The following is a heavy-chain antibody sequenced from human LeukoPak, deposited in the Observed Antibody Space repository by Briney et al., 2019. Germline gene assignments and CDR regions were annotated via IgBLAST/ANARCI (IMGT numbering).Heavy chain of an antibody. CDR1: GFTFSSYD. J-gene: IGHJ4*02. Sequence: GGSLRLSCEASGFTFSSYDMHWVRQATGKGLEWVSVIDTAGDTYYPGSVKGRFTISRDNSKNTLSLQVSSLRTEDTAVYYCARGGYDSSGYYYVEALDYCGQGTLVTVSS. D-gene: IGHD3-22*01. CDR3: ARGGYDSSGYYYVEALDY. V-gene: IGHV3-13*01. CDR2: IDTAGDT.